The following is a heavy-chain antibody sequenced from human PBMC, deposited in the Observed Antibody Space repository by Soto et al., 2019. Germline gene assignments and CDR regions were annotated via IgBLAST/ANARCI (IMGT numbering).Heavy chain of an antibody. CDR3: TREGSAPYYYYGMDA. V-gene: IGHV1-18*01. CDR1: GYTFTTYG. J-gene: IGHJ6*02. D-gene: IGHD3-10*01. CDR2: INTHNGNT. Sequence: QVQLEQSAPEVKKPGASVKVSCKASGYTFTTYGISWVRQAPGQGLEWLGWINTHNGNTNYAQNLQGRVIMTADTPXXTAYMELRSLRSDDTAIYYCTREGSAPYYYYGMDAWGQGTTVTVSS.